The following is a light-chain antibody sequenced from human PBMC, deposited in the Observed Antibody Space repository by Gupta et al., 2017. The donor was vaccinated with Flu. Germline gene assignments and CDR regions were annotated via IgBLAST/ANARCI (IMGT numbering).Light chain of an antibody. Sequence: VLTLSPPTLSLSPGERATLSCRASQSVSSTLAWYQQKTGQAPRRLIYGASTRATGSTARCSGSGAGTEFTLTISSRQSEDFAVYYCQQYNNWPLSITCGQGTRLEIK. V-gene: IGKV3-15*01. CDR1: QSVSST. CDR3: QQYNNWPLSIT. J-gene: IGKJ5*01. CDR2: GAS.